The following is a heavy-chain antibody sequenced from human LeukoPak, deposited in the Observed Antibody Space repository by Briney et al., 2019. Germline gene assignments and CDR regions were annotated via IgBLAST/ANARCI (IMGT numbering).Heavy chain of an antibody. D-gene: IGHD5-24*01. CDR2: INPNSGGT. CDR1: GYTFTGYY. V-gene: IGHV1-2*06. Sequence: ASVKVSCKASGYTFTGYYMHWVRQAPAQGLEWMGRINPNSGGTNYAQKFQGRVTMTRDTSISTAYMELSRLRSDDTAVYYLARDRWQAGSTCFDSWGQGTLVTVSS. CDR3: ARDRWQAGSTCFDS. J-gene: IGHJ4*02.